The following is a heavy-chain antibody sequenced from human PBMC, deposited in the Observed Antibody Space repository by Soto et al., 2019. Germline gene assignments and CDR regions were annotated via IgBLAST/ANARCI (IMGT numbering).Heavy chain of an antibody. CDR2: IWYDGSNT. Sequence: QVQLVESGGGVVQPGGSLRLSCEASGFTFTTYGMHWVRQAPGKGLEWVALIWYDGSNTYYADSVKGRFTISRDNSNNTLYLQMNSLRAEDTAVYYCARFGSGWTFDYWGQGSLVTVSS. V-gene: IGHV3-33*01. J-gene: IGHJ4*02. D-gene: IGHD6-19*01. CDR3: ARFGSGWTFDY. CDR1: GFTFTTYG.